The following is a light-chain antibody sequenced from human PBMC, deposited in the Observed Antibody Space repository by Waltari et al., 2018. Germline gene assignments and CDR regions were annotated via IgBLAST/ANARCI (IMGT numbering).Light chain of an antibody. Sequence: QSALTQPASVSGSPGQSITIPCTGTSSDVGSYNLVPWYQQPPGKAPKLMIHEDTRRPSGVSNRFSASKSGNTASLTISGLQAEDEADYYCSSYAGSRNLVFGGGTKLTVL. V-gene: IGLV2-23*01. CDR2: EDT. CDR1: SSDVGSYNL. CDR3: SSYAGSRNLV. J-gene: IGLJ3*02.